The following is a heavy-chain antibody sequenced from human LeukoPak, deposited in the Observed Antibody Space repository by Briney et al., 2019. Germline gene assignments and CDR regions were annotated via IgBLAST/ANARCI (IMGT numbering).Heavy chain of an antibody. CDR2: ISSSSSYI. CDR3: ARDPDYGGNPGYFQH. J-gene: IGHJ1*01. D-gene: IGHD4-23*01. CDR1: GFTFSSYS. V-gene: IGHV3-21*01. Sequence: GGSLRLSCAASGFTFSSYSMNWVRQAPGKGLELVSSISSSSSYIYYADSVKGRFTISRDNAKNSLYLQMNSLRAEDTAVYYCARDPDYGGNPGYFQHWGQGTLVTVSS.